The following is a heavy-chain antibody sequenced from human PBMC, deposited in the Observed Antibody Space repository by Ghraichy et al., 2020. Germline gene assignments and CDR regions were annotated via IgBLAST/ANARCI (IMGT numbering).Heavy chain of an antibody. CDR3: ASLGSLGGSYSSVDY. D-gene: IGHD1-26*01. V-gene: IGHV1-69*02. CDR1: GGTFSSYT. Sequence: SVKVSCKASGGTFSSYTISWVRQAPGQGLEWMGRIIPILGIANYAQKFQGRVTITADKSTSTAYMELSSLRSEDTAVYYCASLGSLGGSYSSVDYWGQGTLVTVSS. J-gene: IGHJ4*02. CDR2: IIPILGIA.